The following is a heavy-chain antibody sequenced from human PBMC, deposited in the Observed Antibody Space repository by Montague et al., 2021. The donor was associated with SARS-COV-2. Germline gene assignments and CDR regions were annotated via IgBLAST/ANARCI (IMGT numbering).Heavy chain of an antibody. CDR1: GDSISYFY. J-gene: IGHJ4*02. CDR3: ARDVVAAPGTFDY. CDR2: VSASGST. V-gene: IGHV4-4*07. Sequence: SETLSLTCTVSGDSISYFYWSWIRQPAGKGLEWIGRVSASGSTNYNPTLNSRVTMSVDTSKNQFSLRLSPVTAADTDVYYCARDVVAAPGTFDYWGQGTLVIVSS. D-gene: IGHD6-13*01.